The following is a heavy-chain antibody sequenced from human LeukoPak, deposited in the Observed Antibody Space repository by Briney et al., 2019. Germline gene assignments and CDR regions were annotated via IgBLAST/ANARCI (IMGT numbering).Heavy chain of an antibody. CDR2: IYSGDNT. D-gene: IGHD6-6*01. CDR3: ARGAITAARPLDY. CDR1: GITVTSDY. V-gene: IGHV3-53*01. Sequence: QSGGCLRLSCAASGITVTSDYMSWVRQAPGKGLEWVTVIYSGDNTYYADSVKGRFTISRDNSKNMVYLQMNSLRAEDTAVYYCARGAITAARPLDYWGQGTLVTVSS. J-gene: IGHJ4*02.